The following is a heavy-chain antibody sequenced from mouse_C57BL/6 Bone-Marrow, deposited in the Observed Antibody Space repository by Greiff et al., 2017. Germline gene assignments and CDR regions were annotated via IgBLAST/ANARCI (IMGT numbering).Heavy chain of an antibody. CDR1: GYAFTNYW. CDR3: ARVRRGRYFDD. Sequence: QVQLQQSGAELVRPGTSVKVSCKASGYAFTNYWIEWVKQRPGQGLEWIGVINPGSGGTNYNEKFKGKATLTADKSSSTAYMQLSSLTSEDSAVYFCARVRRGRYFDDWGQGTTVTVSS. V-gene: IGHV1-54*01. J-gene: IGHJ2*01. CDR2: INPGSGGT. D-gene: IGHD2-14*01.